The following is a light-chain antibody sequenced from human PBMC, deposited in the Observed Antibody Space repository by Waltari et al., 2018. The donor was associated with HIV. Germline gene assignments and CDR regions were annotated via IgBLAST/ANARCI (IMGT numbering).Light chain of an antibody. V-gene: IGLV1-51*01. CDR2: DKG. CDR3: GTWDGSLSAPV. J-gene: IGLJ2*01. Sequence: QSVLTQPPSVSAAPGQDVTISCSGSSSNIGDNYVSWYQQLPGTAPKLLIYDKGKGLSGIPYRFSGSKSGTSATLVITGLQTGDEADYYCGTWDGSLSAPVFGGGTKLTVL. CDR1: SSNIGDNY.